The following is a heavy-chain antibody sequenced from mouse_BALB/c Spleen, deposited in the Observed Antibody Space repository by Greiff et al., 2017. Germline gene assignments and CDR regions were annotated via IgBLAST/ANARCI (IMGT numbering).Heavy chain of an antibody. V-gene: IGHV14-1*02. Sequence: EVQLVESGAELARPGASVKMSCKASGYTFTSYTMHWVKQRPGQGLEWIGRIDPANGNTKYDPKFQGKATITADTSSNTAYLQLSSLTSEDTAVYYCARDRYDSAWFAYWGQGTLVTVSA. D-gene: IGHD2-14*01. CDR3: ARDRYDSAWFAY. CDR2: IDPANGNT. J-gene: IGHJ3*01. CDR1: GYTFTSYT.